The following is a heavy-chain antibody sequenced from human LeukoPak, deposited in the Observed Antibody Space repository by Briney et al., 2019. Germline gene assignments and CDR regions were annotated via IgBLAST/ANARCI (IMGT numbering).Heavy chain of an antibody. CDR2: ISGSGGRT. Sequence: GGSLRLSCAASGFTFSNYGMSWVRQAPGKGLEWVSTISGSGGRTYYADSVKGRFTISRDDSKNTLYLQMNSLRAEDTAIYYCAKFTRTLVRGALVNWGQGTLVTVSS. V-gene: IGHV3-23*01. D-gene: IGHD3-10*01. CDR3: AKFTRTLVRGALVN. J-gene: IGHJ4*02. CDR1: GFTFSNYG.